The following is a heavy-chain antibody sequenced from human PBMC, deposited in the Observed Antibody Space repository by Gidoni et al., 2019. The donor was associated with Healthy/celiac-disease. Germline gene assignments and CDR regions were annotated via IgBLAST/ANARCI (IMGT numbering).Heavy chain of an antibody. J-gene: IGHJ4*02. Sequence: QLQLQESGSGLVKPSQTLSLTCAVSGGSISSGGYSWSWIRQQPGKGLEWIGYIYQSGSTYYNPSLNSRVTISVDRSKNQFSLKLSSVTAADTAVYYCARVSYYDFWSGSEGYFDYWGQGTLVTVSS. CDR1: GGSISSGGYS. V-gene: IGHV4-30-2*01. CDR2: IYQSGST. D-gene: IGHD3-3*01. CDR3: ARVSYYDFWSGSEGYFDY.